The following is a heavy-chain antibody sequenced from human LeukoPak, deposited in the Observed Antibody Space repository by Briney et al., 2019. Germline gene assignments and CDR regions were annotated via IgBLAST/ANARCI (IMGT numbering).Heavy chain of an antibody. D-gene: IGHD3-3*01. Sequence: SETLSLTCAVYGGSFSGYYWSWIRQPPGKGLEWIGEINHSGSTNYNPSLKSRVTISVDTSKNQFSLKLSSVTAADTAVYYCARGGYDFWSGYYSNWFDPWGQGTLVTVSS. J-gene: IGHJ5*02. CDR2: INHSGST. V-gene: IGHV4-34*01. CDR3: ARGGYDFWSGYYSNWFDP. CDR1: GGSFSGYY.